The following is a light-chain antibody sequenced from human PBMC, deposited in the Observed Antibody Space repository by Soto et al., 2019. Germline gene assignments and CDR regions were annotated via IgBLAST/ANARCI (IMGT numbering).Light chain of an antibody. CDR1: QSVSIAY. CDR2: GTS. CDR3: QQYGSSPPDT. J-gene: IGKJ2*01. Sequence: EIVLTQSPGALSLSPGERATLSCRVSQSVSIAYLGWYQQKPGQAPRLLIYGTSNRASGIPDRFSGSGSGTDFTLTISRREPEDFAVYYLQQYGSSPPDTFGQGTKLEIK. V-gene: IGKV3-20*01.